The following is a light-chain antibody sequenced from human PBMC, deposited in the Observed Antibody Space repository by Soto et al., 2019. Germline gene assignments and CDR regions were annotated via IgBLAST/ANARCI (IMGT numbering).Light chain of an antibody. V-gene: IGKV1-5*03. CDR2: KAS. CDR3: QQYDDLSALT. CDR1: QNINSW. Sequence: DIQMTQSPSTLSASVGDRVTITCRASQNINSWLAWYQQKPGKAPKLLIYKASSLESGVPSRFSGSGSGTEFTLTISSLQPDDFATYYCQQYDDLSALTFGGGTKVE. J-gene: IGKJ4*01.